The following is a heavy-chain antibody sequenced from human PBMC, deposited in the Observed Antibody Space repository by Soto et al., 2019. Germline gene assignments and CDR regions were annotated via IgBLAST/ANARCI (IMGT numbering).Heavy chain of an antibody. D-gene: IGHD3-3*01. V-gene: IGHV4-4*07. CDR1: GGAIGSHY. Sequence: SETLSLPCTISGGAIGSHYWTWIRQPAGKGLEWIGRIYGSGSTKYNPSLQSRVTMSLDTSKNQFSLRLESVTAADTAVYYCARGQRFSDWFDPWGQGTLVTVSS. CDR3: ARGQRFSDWFDP. CDR2: IYGSGST. J-gene: IGHJ5*02.